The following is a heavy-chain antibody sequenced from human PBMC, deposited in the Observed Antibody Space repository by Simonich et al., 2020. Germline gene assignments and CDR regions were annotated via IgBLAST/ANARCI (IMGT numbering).Heavy chain of an antibody. CDR1: GFPFSSYS. Sequence: EVQLVESGGGLVKPGGSLRLSCAASGFPFSSYSMNWVRQAPGNGMEWVSYISSSSSYIYYADSVKGRFTISRDNAKNSVYLQMNSLRAEDTAVYYCAGGVYCSSTSCSTYYYYGMDVWGQGTTVTVSS. CDR3: AGGVYCSSTSCSTYYYYGMDV. J-gene: IGHJ6*02. CDR2: ISSSSSYI. D-gene: IGHD2-2*01. V-gene: IGHV3-21*01.